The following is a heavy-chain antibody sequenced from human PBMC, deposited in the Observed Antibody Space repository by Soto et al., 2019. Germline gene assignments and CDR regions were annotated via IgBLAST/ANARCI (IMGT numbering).Heavy chain of an antibody. V-gene: IGHV5-10-1*01. CDR2: IDPSDSYT. Sequence: GESLKISCKGSGYSFTSYWISWVRQMPGKGLERMGRIDPSDSYTNYSPSFQGHVTISADKSISTAYLQWSSLKASDTAMYYCARRGILTGSFYGMDVWGRGTTVTVSS. CDR1: GYSFTSYW. D-gene: IGHD3-9*01. J-gene: IGHJ6*02. CDR3: ARRGILTGSFYGMDV.